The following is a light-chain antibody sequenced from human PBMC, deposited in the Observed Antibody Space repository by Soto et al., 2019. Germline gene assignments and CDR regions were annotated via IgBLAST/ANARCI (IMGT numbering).Light chain of an antibody. Sequence: SVLTQPPSASGTPGQRVTMSCSGSSSNIGGNSVSWYQQLPGTAPKLLIYDDNKRPSGIPDRFSGSKSGTSATLGITGFQTGDEADYYCGSWDSSLSAYVFGTGTKVTVL. CDR1: SSNIGGNS. CDR3: GSWDSSLSAYV. V-gene: IGLV1-51*01. CDR2: DDN. J-gene: IGLJ1*01.